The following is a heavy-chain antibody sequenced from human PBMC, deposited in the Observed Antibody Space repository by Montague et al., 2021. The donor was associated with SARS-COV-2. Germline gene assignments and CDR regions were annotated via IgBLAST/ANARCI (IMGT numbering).Heavy chain of an antibody. Sequence: SETLSLTCAVSGGSVSGHYWAWIRQPPEKGLEWIGHIYSGGSAYYNHSPKSRVTLSVAPSKNQFSLTMSSVAAADTAKYYCASGGFSVEMATSSYFDSWGQGTLVTVSS. D-gene: IGHD5-24*01. CDR2: IYSGGSA. CDR3: ASGGFSVEMATSSYFDS. V-gene: IGHV4-59*02. CDR1: GGSVSGHY. J-gene: IGHJ4*02.